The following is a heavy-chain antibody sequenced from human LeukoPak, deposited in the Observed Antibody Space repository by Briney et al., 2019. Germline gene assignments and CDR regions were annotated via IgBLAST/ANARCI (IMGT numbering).Heavy chain of an antibody. D-gene: IGHD2-2*01. CDR1: GGSFSGYY. Sequence: SETLSLTCAVYGGSFSGYYWSWIRQPPGKGLEWIGEINHSGSTNYNPSLKSRVTISVDRSKNQFSLKLSSVTAADTAVYYCARAQRWFDPWGQGTLVTVSS. V-gene: IGHV4-34*01. CDR2: INHSGST. CDR3: ARAQRWFDP. J-gene: IGHJ5*02.